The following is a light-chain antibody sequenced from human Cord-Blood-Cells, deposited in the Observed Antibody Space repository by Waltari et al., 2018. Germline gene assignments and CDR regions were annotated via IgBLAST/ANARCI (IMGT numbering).Light chain of an antibody. J-gene: IGKJ2*01. Sequence: DIVMTQSPDSLAVSLGERATINCKSSQSVLYSSNNKNYLAWYQQKPGQPPKLLISWASTRESGVPDRFSGSGSGTDFTLTISILQAEDVAVYYCQQYYSTPYTFGQGTKLEIK. V-gene: IGKV4-1*01. CDR2: WAS. CDR1: QSVLYSSNNKNY. CDR3: QQYYSTPYT.